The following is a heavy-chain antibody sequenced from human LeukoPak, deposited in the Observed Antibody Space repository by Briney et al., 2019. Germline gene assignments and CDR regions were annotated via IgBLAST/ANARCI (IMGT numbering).Heavy chain of an antibody. J-gene: IGHJ4*02. CDR1: GGSISNYY. CDR2: IYYSGST. V-gene: IGHV4-59*08. CDR3: ARHAYSGYLLDY. Sequence: SETLSLTCTVSGGSISNYYWSWIRQPPGKGLEWIGYIYYSGSTKYNPSLKSRVTISLDTSKNQFSLRLSSVTAADTAVYYCARHAYSGYLLDYWGQGTLVTVSS. D-gene: IGHD5-12*01.